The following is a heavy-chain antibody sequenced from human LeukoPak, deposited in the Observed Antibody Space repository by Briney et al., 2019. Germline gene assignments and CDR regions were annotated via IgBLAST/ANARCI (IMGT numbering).Heavy chain of an antibody. Sequence: PSETLSLTCTISGDSIGTYYWSWIRQPPGKGLEWIGYIYYGGYTNYSPSLKSRVTISVATSKNQFSLKLTSVTDADTAVYYCAILDPIRPDYWGQGTQVTVSS. D-gene: IGHD2-21*01. CDR3: AILDPIRPDY. V-gene: IGHV4-59*08. J-gene: IGHJ4*02. CDR1: GDSIGTYY. CDR2: IYYGGYT.